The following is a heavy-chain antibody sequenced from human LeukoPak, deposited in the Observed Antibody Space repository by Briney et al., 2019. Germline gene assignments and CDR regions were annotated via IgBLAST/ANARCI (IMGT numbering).Heavy chain of an antibody. CDR1: GGTFSSYA. V-gene: IGHV1-69*05. J-gene: IGHJ6*03. D-gene: IGHD1-26*01. Sequence: GSSVKVSCKASGGTFSSYAISWVRQAPGQGLEWMGRIISIFGTANYAQKFQGRVTITTDESTSTAYMELSSLRSEDTAVYYCAREGVGADDYYYYMDVWGKGTTVTVSS. CDR3: AREGVGADDYYYYMDV. CDR2: IISIFGTA.